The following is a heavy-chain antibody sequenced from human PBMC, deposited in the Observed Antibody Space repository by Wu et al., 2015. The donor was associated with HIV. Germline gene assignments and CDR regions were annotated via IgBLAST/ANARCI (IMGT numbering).Heavy chain of an antibody. CDR3: ARFFYYDSGAFYPDNEYIPH. V-gene: IGHV1-69*15. CDR1: GVTFRRSA. D-gene: IGHD3-22*01. Sequence: QVQLVQSGGEVNKPGSSVKVSCKASGVTFRRSAITWVRQAPGQGLEWMGRIITMFDATDYAQKFQGRLTITADQSTSTVYMELSSLRSEDTAVYFCARFFYYDSGAFYPDNEYIPHWGQGTLVTVSS. CDR2: IITMFDAT. J-gene: IGHJ1*01.